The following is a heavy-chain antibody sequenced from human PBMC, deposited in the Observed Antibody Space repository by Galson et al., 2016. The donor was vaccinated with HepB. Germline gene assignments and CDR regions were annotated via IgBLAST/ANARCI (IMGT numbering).Heavy chain of an antibody. J-gene: IGHJ3*02. Sequence: SETLSLTCTVSGGSISNYYWNYIRHSPGKGLEWIGLFYSNGQTNYNPSLKSRVTMSVDRSQNQFSLNLTSVTAADTAVYYCARHRFSSTWSRGCEAFDIWGQGTLVTASS. CDR1: GGSISNYY. V-gene: IGHV4-59*01. CDR3: ARHRFSSTWSRGCEAFDI. CDR2: FYSNGQT. D-gene: IGHD6-13*01.